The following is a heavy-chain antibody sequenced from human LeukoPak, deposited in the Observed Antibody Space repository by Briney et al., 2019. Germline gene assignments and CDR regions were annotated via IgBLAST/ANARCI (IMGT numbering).Heavy chain of an antibody. CDR1: GYTFTSYG. V-gene: IGHV1-18*01. D-gene: IGHD3-9*01. CDR2: ISAYNGNT. J-gene: IGHJ6*03. Sequence: ASVKVSCKASGYTFTSYGISWVRQAPGQGLEWMGWISAYNGNTNYAQKLQGRVTMTTDTSTSTAYMELRSLRSDDTAVYYCARDDTPLYYDILTGYFAPGWAYYYYMDVWGKGTTVTISS. CDR3: ARDDTPLYYDILTGYFAPGWAYYYYMDV.